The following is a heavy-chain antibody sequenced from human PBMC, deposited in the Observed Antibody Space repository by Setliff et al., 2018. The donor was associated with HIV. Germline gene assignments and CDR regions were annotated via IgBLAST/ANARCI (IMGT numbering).Heavy chain of an antibody. CDR1: GFIFNNYG. Sequence: GGSLRLSCAASGFIFNNYGMSWVRRAPGKGLEWVSGIRDNGISTYYADSVTGRFIISRDNSKNTLYLQMNGLRSEDTAVYYCARVTSDSSGYYWGYYFDYWGQGTRVTVSS. J-gene: IGHJ4*02. CDR2: IRDNGIST. V-gene: IGHV3-23*01. CDR3: ARVTSDSSGYYWGYYFDY. D-gene: IGHD3-22*01.